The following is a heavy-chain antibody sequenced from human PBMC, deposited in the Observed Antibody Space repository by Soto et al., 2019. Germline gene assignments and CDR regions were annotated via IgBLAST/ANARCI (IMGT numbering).Heavy chain of an antibody. D-gene: IGHD6-19*01. CDR3: AREGNVWYYSDY. V-gene: IGHV4-59*01. CDR1: GGSITSFY. CDR2: ISYTGST. Sequence: PSETLSLTCTVSGGSITSFYWSWIRQTPGKGLEWIGHISYTGSTNYNPSLKSRVTIAVDTSKNQFSLNLTSVTAADTAVYYCAREGNVWYYSDYWGPGALLTVSS. J-gene: IGHJ4*02.